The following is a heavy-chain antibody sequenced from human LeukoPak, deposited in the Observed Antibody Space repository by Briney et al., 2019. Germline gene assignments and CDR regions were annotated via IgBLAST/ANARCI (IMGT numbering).Heavy chain of an antibody. Sequence: PVGSLRLSRVPSLFTLISYAINWVRQAPRRGGEWASSISGSGSKATYAESVKGRFTIARYTFKNTLYLQMSSLRDEDTAVYYCAKNLESYGDSSTGHWGEGTLVTVSS. D-gene: IGHD4-17*01. CDR2: ISGSGSKA. CDR1: LFTLISYA. V-gene: IGHV3-23*01. CDR3: AKNLESYGDSSTGH. J-gene: IGHJ4*02.